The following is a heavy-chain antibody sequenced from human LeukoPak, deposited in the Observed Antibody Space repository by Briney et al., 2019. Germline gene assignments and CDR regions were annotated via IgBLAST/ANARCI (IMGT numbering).Heavy chain of an antibody. Sequence: EESLKISCKGSGYSFTSYWIGWVRQMPGKGLEWMGIIYPGDSDTRYSPSFQGQVTISADKSISTAYLQWSSLKASDTAMYYCARMYYDFWSGYSPLDYWGQGTLVTVSS. D-gene: IGHD3-3*01. V-gene: IGHV5-51*01. CDR2: IYPGDSDT. J-gene: IGHJ4*02. CDR3: ARMYYDFWSGYSPLDY. CDR1: GYSFTSYW.